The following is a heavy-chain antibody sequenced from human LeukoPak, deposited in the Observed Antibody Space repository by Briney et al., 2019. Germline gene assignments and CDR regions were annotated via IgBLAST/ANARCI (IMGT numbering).Heavy chain of an antibody. CDR2: IYYSGST. D-gene: IGHD6-13*01. J-gene: IGHJ5*02. CDR3: ARALSLAGYSSSWYFLGNWFDP. Sequence: SETLSLTCTVSGGSISSSSYYWGWIRQPPGKGLEWIGSIYYSGSTYSNPSLKSRVTISVDTSKNQFSLKLSSVTAADTAVYYCARALSLAGYSSSWYFLGNWFDPWGQGTLVTVSS. V-gene: IGHV4-39*07. CDR1: GGSISSSSYY.